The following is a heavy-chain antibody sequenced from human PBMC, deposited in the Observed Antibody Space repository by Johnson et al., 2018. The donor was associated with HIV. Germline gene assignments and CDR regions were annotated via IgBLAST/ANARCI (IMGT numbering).Heavy chain of an antibody. D-gene: IGHD2-2*01. J-gene: IGHJ3*02. CDR3: ARGGSSTSLDAFDI. CDR1: GFTFSSYG. V-gene: IGHV3-33*01. CDR2: IWYDGSNK. Sequence: QVQLVESGGGVVQPGRSLRLSCAASGFTFSSYGMHWVRQAPGKGLEWVAVIWYDGSNKYYADSVKGRFTISRDNSKNTRYLQMNSLRAEDTAVYYCARGGSSTSLDAFDIWGQGTLVTVSS.